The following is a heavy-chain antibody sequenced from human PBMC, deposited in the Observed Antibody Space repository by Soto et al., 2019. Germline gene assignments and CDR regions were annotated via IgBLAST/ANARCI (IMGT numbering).Heavy chain of an antibody. CDR3: ARQIYESDTGPTFQYYFET. D-gene: IGHD5-18*01. Sequence: GESLKISCKGSGYSFAGYWITWVRQKPGKGLEWMGRIDPSDSQTYYSPSFRGHVTISATKSITTVFLQWSSLRASDTAMYYCARQIYESDTGPTFQYYFETRGQATPVTVSS. J-gene: IGHJ4*02. CDR1: GYSFAGYW. CDR2: IDPSDSQT. V-gene: IGHV5-10-1*01.